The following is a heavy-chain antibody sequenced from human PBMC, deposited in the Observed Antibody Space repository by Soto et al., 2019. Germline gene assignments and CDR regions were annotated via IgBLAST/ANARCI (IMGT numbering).Heavy chain of an antibody. Sequence: ASVKVSCKASGYTFTTYYMHWVRQAPGQGLEWMGIINPSGGSASYAQKFQGRITMTRDTSTSTVYMELSSLRSEDTALYYCARARNSYDEYYFDYWGQGPLVTVSS. V-gene: IGHV1-46*01. CDR1: GYTFTTYY. J-gene: IGHJ4*02. CDR3: ARARNSYDEYYFDY. CDR2: INPSGGSA. D-gene: IGHD3-22*01.